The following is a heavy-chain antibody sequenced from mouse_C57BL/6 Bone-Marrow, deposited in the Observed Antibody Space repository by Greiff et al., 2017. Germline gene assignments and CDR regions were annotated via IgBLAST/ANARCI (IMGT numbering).Heavy chain of an antibody. Sequence: QVQLQQSGAELAKPGASVKLSCKASGYTFTSYWMHWVKQRPGQGLEWIGYINPSSGYTKYNQKFKDKATLTAEKSSSTAYMQLSSLTYEDAAVYYCARCRLGPYWYFGVWGTGTTVTVSS. CDR3: ARCRLGPYWYFGV. CDR1: GYTFTSYW. D-gene: IGHD4-1*01. J-gene: IGHJ1*03. V-gene: IGHV1-7*01. CDR2: INPSSGYT.